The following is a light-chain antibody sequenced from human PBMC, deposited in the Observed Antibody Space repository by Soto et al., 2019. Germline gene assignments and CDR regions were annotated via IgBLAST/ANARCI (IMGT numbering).Light chain of an antibody. J-gene: IGLJ3*02. Sequence: QSVLTQPPSLSAAPGQTVTISCSGGSSNIGNNYVSWYQQVAGTTPKLLIFDNNKRPSGIPDRFSGSKSGTSATLGIAGLQTGDAADYYCATWDSSLSALLFGGGTQLTVL. CDR3: ATWDSSLSALL. CDR2: DNN. V-gene: IGLV1-51*01. CDR1: SSNIGNNY.